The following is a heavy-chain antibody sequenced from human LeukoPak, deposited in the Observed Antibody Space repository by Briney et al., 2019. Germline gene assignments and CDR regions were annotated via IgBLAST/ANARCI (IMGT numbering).Heavy chain of an antibody. CDR3: ASEYYYDSSGYPYFDY. CDR1: GYTFTSYG. D-gene: IGHD3-22*01. J-gene: IGHJ4*02. CDR2: INTNTGNP. Sequence: ASVKVSCKASGYTFTSYGISWVRQAPGQGLEWMGWINTNTGNPTYAQGFTGRFVFSLDTSVSTAYLQISSLKAEDTAVYYCASEYYYDSSGYPYFDYWGQGTLVTVSS. V-gene: IGHV7-4-1*02.